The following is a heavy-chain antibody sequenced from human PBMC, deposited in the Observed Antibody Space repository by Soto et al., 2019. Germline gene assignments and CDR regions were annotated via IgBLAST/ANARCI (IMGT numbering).Heavy chain of an antibody. D-gene: IGHD6-19*01. CDR2: SNPNSGGT. CDR1: GYTFTGYY. J-gene: IGHJ4*02. Sequence: ASVKVSCKASGYTFTGYYMHWVRQAPGQGLEWMGWSNPNSGGTNYAQKFQGWGAMTKNTSISTAYMELSRLRSDDSAAYYRAGACGIAVADAYFDYWGQGTLVTVSS. V-gene: IGHV1-2*04. CDR3: AGACGIAVADAYFDY.